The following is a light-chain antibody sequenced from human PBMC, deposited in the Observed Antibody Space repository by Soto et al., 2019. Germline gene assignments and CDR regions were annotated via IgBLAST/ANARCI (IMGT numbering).Light chain of an antibody. V-gene: IGKV3-15*01. CDR2: GAS. Sequence: IVMTQSPATLSVSPGERATLSCRASQSVSSNLAWYQQKPGQAPRLLIYGASTRATGSPARFSGSGSGTEFTLTISSLQSEDFAVYYCQQYNNWHPWTFGQGTKVEIK. CDR1: QSVSSN. J-gene: IGKJ1*01. CDR3: QQYNNWHPWT.